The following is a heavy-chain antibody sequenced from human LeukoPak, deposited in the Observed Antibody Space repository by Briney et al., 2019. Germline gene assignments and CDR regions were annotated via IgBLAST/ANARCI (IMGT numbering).Heavy chain of an antibody. CDR1: GFTFSRYS. D-gene: IGHD4-23*01. V-gene: IGHV3-21*01. Sequence: PGGPLRLSCVASGFTFSRYSMNWVRQAPGKGLEWVSSISSSSSYISYADSVKGRFTISRDNAKNSLYLQMNSLRAEDTAVYYCARVRGNSEKAFDIWGQGTMVTVSS. J-gene: IGHJ3*02. CDR3: ARVRGNSEKAFDI. CDR2: ISSSSSYI.